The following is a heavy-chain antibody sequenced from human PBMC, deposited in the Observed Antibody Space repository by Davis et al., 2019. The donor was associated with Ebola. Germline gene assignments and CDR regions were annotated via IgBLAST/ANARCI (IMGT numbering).Heavy chain of an antibody. D-gene: IGHD6-13*01. V-gene: IGHV3-23*01. J-gene: IGHJ4*02. CDR2: ISGSGGDP. CDR3: VKGGGTSWLYFDY. CDR1: GFTFSTYA. Sequence: GESLKISCAASGFTFSTYAMTWVRQAPGKGLEWVSRISGSGGDPHYADSVKGRFTISRDNSKNTLYLQMNSLRAEDTAVYYCVKGGGTSWLYFDYWGQGTLVTVSS.